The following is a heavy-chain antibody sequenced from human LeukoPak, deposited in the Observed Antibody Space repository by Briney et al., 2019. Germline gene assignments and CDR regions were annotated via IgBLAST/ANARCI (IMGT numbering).Heavy chain of an antibody. V-gene: IGHV4-39*02. CDR3: ARDSRIAVAGFYYFDY. CDR1: GVSISSSNSY. CDR2: LYRSGST. D-gene: IGHD6-19*01. Sequence: SETLSLTCTVSGVSISSSNSYWGWIRQPPGKGLEWIGSLYRSGSTHYNPSLKSQVTISLDTSKNQFSLKLSSVTAADTAVYYCARDSRIAVAGFYYFDYWGQGTLVTVSS. J-gene: IGHJ4*02.